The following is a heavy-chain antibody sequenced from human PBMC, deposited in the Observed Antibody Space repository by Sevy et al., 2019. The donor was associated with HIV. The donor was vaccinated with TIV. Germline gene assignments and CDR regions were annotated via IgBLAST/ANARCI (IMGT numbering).Heavy chain of an antibody. J-gene: IGHJ4*02. CDR2: ITRNSYEAYGGTT. CDR1: GFTFDDYA. Sequence: GWSLRLSCTTSGFTFDDYAMSWFRQAPGKGLEWVAFITRNSYEAYGGTTEYAASVKGRFIISRDDSKSIAYLQMNSLKTEDTAVYYCSRGLATADTPEYYFDYWGQGNLVTVSS. CDR3: SRGLATADTPEYYFDY. V-gene: IGHV3-49*03. D-gene: IGHD5-12*01.